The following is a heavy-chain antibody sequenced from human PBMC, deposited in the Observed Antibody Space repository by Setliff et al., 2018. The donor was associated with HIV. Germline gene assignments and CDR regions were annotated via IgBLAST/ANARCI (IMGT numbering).Heavy chain of an antibody. J-gene: IGHJ6*03. D-gene: IGHD1-20*01. Sequence: ASVKVSCKASGYTFTSYYLHWVRQAPGQGLEWMGIINPSGGSTNYAQKFQGRVTMTRDTSASTVYMELSSLRSEDTAVYYCAREARYQDRYYYYMDVWGKGTTVTVSS. CDR1: GYTFTSYY. V-gene: IGHV1-46*03. CDR3: AREARYQDRYYYYMDV. CDR2: INPSGGST.